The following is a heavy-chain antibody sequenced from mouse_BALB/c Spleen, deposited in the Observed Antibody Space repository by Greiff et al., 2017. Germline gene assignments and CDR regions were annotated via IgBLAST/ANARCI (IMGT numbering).Heavy chain of an antibody. CDR1: GFTFSSFG. D-gene: IGHD2-3*01. J-gene: IGHJ3*01. CDR2: ISSGSSTI. V-gene: IGHV5-17*02. Sequence: EVHLVESGGGLVQPGGSRKLSCAASGFTFSSFGMHWVRQAPEKGLEWVAYISSGSSTIYYADTLKGRFTISRDNPKNTLFLQMTSLRSEDTAMYYCAADGYYVAWFAYWGQGTLVTVSA. CDR3: AADGYYVAWFAY.